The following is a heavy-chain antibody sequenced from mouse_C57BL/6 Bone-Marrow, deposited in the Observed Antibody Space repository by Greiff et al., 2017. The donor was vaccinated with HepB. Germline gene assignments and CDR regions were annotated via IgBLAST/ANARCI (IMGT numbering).Heavy chain of an antibody. D-gene: IGHD1-1*01. V-gene: IGHV1-64*01. Sequence: VKLQQPGAELVKPGASVKLSCKASGYTFTSYWMHWVKQRPGQGLEWIGMIHPNSGSTNYNEKFKSKATLTVDKSSSTAYMQLSSLTSEDSAVYYCARGYYGSSSPFDYWGQGTTLTVSS. CDR2: IHPNSGST. J-gene: IGHJ2*01. CDR1: GYTFTSYW. CDR3: ARGYYGSSSPFDY.